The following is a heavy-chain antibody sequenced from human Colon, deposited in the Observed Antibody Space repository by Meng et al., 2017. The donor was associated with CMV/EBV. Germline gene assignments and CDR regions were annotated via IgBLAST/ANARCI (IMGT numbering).Heavy chain of an antibody. V-gene: IGHV6-1*01. J-gene: IGHJ5*02. CDR1: GDSVSSDSAA. Sequence: QVQLQQSGPGLVMLSXALSLTCVVSGDSVSSDSAAWNWIRQSPSRGLEWLGRTYYRSRWYNEYAASMESRMIINADTSKNQLSLQLNSVTPEDTAVYYCAGGWQLGPWGQGTLGTVAS. D-gene: IGHD4-23*01. CDR2: TYYRSRWYN. CDR3: AGGWQLGP.